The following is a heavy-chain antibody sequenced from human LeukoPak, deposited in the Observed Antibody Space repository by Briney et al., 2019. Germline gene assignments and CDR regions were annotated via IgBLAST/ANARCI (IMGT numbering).Heavy chain of an antibody. V-gene: IGHV3-11*01. CDR3: AKSKYGSGSRPFDY. CDR1: GFTFSDYY. J-gene: IGHJ4*02. D-gene: IGHD3-10*01. Sequence: GGSLRLSYAASGFTFSDYYMSWIRQAPGKGLEWVSYISSSGSTIYYADSVKGRFTISRDNAKNSLYLQMNSLRAEDTAVYYCAKSKYGSGSRPFDYWGQGTLVTVSS. CDR2: ISSSGSTI.